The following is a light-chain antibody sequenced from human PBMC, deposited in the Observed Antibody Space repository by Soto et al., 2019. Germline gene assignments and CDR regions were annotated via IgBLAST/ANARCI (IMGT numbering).Light chain of an antibody. CDR3: QQANSFTVT. CDR2: AAP. J-gene: IGKJ5*01. V-gene: IGKV1-12*01. Sequence: DIPMTQSPSSVSASVGDRVTITCRASRDITGWLAWYQQKPGKAPILLIFAAPALQTVAPSRFSGSGYGTDFTLTNTSLQPEDSATYFCQQANSFTVTFGQGPRLEIK. CDR1: RDITGW.